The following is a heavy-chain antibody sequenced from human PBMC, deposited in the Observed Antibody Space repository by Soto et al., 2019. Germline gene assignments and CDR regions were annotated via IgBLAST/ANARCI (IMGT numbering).Heavy chain of an antibody. CDR1: GFRFVSSW. CDR3: VTWADAADEDYFHH. D-gene: IGHD3-16*01. Sequence: PGGSLRLSCAASGFRFVSSWMSWVRQAPGKGLEWVAHINQNGGQKYYVDSAKGRFTISRDNAKTSLYMQMNSLRVEDTAVFYCVTWADAADEDYFHHWGQGTLVTVSS. J-gene: IGHJ1*01. CDR2: INQNGGQK. V-gene: IGHV3-7*01.